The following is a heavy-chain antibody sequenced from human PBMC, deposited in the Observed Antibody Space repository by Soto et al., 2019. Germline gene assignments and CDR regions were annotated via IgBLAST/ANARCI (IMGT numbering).Heavy chain of an antibody. CDR2: IYHSGST. V-gene: IGHV4-39*01. CDR3: ARRYGWLYFDY. CDR1: GGSISSSSYY. J-gene: IGHJ4*02. Sequence: SETLSLTCTVSGGSISSSSYYWGWIRQPPGKGLEWIGGIYHSGSTNYNPSLKSRVTISVDTSKNQFPLKLTSVTAADTALYYCARRYGWLYFDYWGQGSLVTVSS. D-gene: IGHD3-10*01.